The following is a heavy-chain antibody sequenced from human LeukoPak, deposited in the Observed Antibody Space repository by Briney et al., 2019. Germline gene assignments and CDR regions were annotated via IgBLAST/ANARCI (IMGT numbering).Heavy chain of an antibody. CDR3: ASARGSYNWNYHWFDP. Sequence: EASVKVSCKASGYTFTSYGISWVRQAPGQGLEWMGWISAYNGNTNYAQKLQGRVTMTTDTSTSTAYMELSSLRSDDTAVYYCASARGSYNWNYHWFDPWGQGTLVTVSS. J-gene: IGHJ5*02. CDR2: ISAYNGNT. CDR1: GYTFTSYG. D-gene: IGHD1-7*01. V-gene: IGHV1-18*01.